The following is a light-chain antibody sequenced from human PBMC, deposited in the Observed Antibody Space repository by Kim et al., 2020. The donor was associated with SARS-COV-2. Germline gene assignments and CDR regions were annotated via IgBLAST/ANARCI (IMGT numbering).Light chain of an antibody. J-gene: IGKJ1*01. CDR2: KAS. V-gene: IGKV1-5*03. CDR3: QQDKSASA. Sequence: DIQMTQSPSTLSSSVGDRVTITCRASQSIDIWLVWYQQKPWKVPKILIYKASTLESGVPSRFSGSGSGTAFTLTISSLQPDDFATYYCQQDKSASAFGQRAKVDIK. CDR1: QSIDIW.